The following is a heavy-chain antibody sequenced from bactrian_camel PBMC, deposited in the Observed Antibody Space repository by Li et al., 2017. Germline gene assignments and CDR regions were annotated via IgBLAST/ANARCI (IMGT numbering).Heavy chain of an antibody. CDR3: AARLACYEDDYRRSDTFGY. CDR1: QRTYNDHC. J-gene: IGHJ6*01. CDR2: IDNNGWT. V-gene: IGHV3S53*01. Sequence: VQLVESGGGSVQAGGSLRLSCSFSQRTYNDHCMAWFRQTPGREREGVAVIDNNGWTSYADSVKGRFSISQDDRKRTLYLQMDHLKPEDTGMYYCAARLACYEDDYRRSDTFGYWGQGTQVTVS. D-gene: IGHD4*01.